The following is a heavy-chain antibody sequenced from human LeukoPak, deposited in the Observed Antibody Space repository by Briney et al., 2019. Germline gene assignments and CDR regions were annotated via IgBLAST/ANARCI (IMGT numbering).Heavy chain of an antibody. CDR1: GYTFTTDY. CDR3: ATLLWFEEIDY. Sequence: GASVKVSCKASGYTFTTDYIHWVRQAPGQGLEWMGIINPSGGSTTYAQKFQGRVTMTEDTSTDTAYMELSSLRSEDTAVYYCATLLWFEEIDYWGQGTLVTVSS. J-gene: IGHJ4*02. V-gene: IGHV1-46*01. CDR2: INPSGGST. D-gene: IGHD3-10*01.